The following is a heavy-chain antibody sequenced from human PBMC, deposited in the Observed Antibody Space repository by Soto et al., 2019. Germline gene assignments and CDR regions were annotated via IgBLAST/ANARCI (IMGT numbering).Heavy chain of an antibody. CDR1: GFTFSRYW. D-gene: IGHD5-12*01. Sequence: GGSLRLSCAASGFTFSRYWMSWVRQAPGKGLEWVANIKQDGSEKYYVDSVKGRFTISRDNAKNSLYLQMNSLRAEDTTVYYCARDMDIVAKIAFFDYWGQGTLVTVSS. V-gene: IGHV3-7*01. J-gene: IGHJ4*02. CDR2: IKQDGSEK. CDR3: ARDMDIVAKIAFFDY.